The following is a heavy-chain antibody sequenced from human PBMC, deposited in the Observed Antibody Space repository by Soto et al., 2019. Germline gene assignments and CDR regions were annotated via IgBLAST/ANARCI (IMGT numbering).Heavy chain of an antibody. Sequence: QVPLVQSGAEVKKPGASVKVSCKASGYTLTSYYMQWVQQAPGQGLEWMGMINPTSDYTNYAQKSQGRVTWTTDTSTSTNYMELSSVRSEDTAMYYCAIGSPAINAFDIWGKGTMVTVSS. CDR2: INPTSDYT. J-gene: IGHJ3*02. CDR3: AIGSPAINAFDI. CDR1: GYTLTSYY. D-gene: IGHD2-2*01. V-gene: IGHV1-46*01.